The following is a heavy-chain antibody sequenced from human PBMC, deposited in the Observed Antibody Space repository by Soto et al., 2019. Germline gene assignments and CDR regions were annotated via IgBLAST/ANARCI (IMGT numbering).Heavy chain of an antibody. CDR3: ARYKDRLQLGGNYYYRLDV. V-gene: IGHV1-69*12. D-gene: IGHD5-12*01. CDR1: GGTFSNSA. J-gene: IGHJ6*02. CDR2: IMPVFRAP. Sequence: QVQLEQSGAEVKQPGSSVRVSCKASGGTFSNSAISWVRQAPGQGLEWMGGIMPVFRAPDYAQNFQGRVTTTEDESTSTAYLELHGLRSDDTAVYFCARYKDRLQLGGNYYYRLDVWGQGTTVTVSS.